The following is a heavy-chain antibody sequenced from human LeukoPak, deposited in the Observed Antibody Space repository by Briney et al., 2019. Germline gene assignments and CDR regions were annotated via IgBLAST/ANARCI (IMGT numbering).Heavy chain of an antibody. CDR1: GFTVSSNY. V-gene: IGHV3-66*01. D-gene: IGHD6-19*01. CDR3: ARSPATSGWYGY. CDR2: IYSGGST. J-gene: IGHJ4*02. Sequence: GGSLRLSCAAYGFTVSSNYMSWVRQAPGKGLEWVSVIYSGGSTYYADSVKGRLTISRDNSKNTLYLQMNSLRAEDTAVYYCARSPATSGWYGYWGQGTLVTVSS.